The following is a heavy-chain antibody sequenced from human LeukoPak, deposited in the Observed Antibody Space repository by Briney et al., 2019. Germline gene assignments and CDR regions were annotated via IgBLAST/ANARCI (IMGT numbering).Heavy chain of an antibody. CDR2: INHSGST. V-gene: IGHV4-34*01. CDR1: GGSFSGYY. Sequence: SETLSLTCAVYGGSFSGYYWSWIRQPPGKGLEWIGEINHSGSTNYNPSLKSRVTISVDTPKNQFSLKLSSVTAADTAVYYCAREAANYDRDYYGSGSYYPFDYWGQGTLVTVSS. D-gene: IGHD3-10*01. CDR3: AREAANYDRDYYGSGSYYPFDY. J-gene: IGHJ4*02.